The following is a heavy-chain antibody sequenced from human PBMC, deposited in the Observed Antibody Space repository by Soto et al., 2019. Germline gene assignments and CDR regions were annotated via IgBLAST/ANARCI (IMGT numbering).Heavy chain of an antibody. CDR1: GFTFSLYS. Sequence: EVQLVESGGGLVQPGGSLRLSCAASGFTFSLYSMSWVRQAPGKGLEWVSYISRSSTGIHYADSVKGRFTISRDDVTNSMHLQMNSLRDGDKAVYYCARAVTWGLDVWGQGTTVSISS. CDR3: ARAVTWGLDV. D-gene: IGHD3-10*01. V-gene: IGHV3-48*02. CDR2: ISRSSTGI. J-gene: IGHJ6*01.